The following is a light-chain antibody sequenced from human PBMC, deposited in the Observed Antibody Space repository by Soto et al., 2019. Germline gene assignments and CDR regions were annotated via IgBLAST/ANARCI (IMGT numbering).Light chain of an antibody. Sequence: EVVLTQSPGTLSLSPGDRAALSCKASQSLTGTYFAWYQQKPGQPPRLLMYGASTRLTGIPDRFSGGGSGTYFSRTISRLEHEDVAVYYCQHYDGLPRAFGQGTKVEI. J-gene: IGKJ1*01. CDR3: QHYDGLPRA. V-gene: IGKV3-20*01. CDR2: GAS. CDR1: QSLTGTY.